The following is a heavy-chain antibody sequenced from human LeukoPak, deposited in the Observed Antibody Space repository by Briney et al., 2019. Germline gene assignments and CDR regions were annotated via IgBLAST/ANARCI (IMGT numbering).Heavy chain of an antibody. Sequence: GESLKISCKASGYTFTNYWIGWVRQMPGKGLEWMGIIYPGDSNIRYSPSFQGQVTISADKSISTAYLQWSSLKASDTAIYYCARQSPYDYGYQDYWGRGTLVTVSS. V-gene: IGHV5-51*01. CDR3: ARQSPYDYGYQDY. J-gene: IGHJ4*02. D-gene: IGHD5-18*01. CDR2: IYPGDSNI. CDR1: GYTFTNYW.